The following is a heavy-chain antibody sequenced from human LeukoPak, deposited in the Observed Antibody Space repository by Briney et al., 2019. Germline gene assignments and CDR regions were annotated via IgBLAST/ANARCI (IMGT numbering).Heavy chain of an antibody. Sequence: GGSPRLSCAASGFTFSDYYMSWVRQAPGKGLEWVSVIYSGGSTYYADSVKGRFTISRDNSKSTLYIQMNSLRAEDTAVYYCARAKPKNMVRGLIMRRESRYYFDYWGQGTLVTVS. CDR1: GFTFSDYY. J-gene: IGHJ4*02. CDR3: ARAKPKNMVRGLIMRRESRYYFDY. V-gene: IGHV3-53*01. CDR2: IYSGGST. D-gene: IGHD3-10*01.